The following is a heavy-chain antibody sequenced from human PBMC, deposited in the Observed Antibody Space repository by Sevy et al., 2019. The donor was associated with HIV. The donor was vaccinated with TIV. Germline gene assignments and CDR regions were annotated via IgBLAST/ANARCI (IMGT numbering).Heavy chain of an antibody. V-gene: IGHV1-18*01. CDR3: ARKKNLGEPSDP. Sequence: ASVKVSCKPSGYTFTTYGITWVRQAPGQGLEWMGWINTYNGNTNYAQKFQGRVTMTRDTSTSTAYMELSSLTSDDPAVYYCARKKNLGEPSDPWGQGTLVTVSS. CDR1: GYTFTTYG. D-gene: IGHD3-16*01. J-gene: IGHJ5*02. CDR2: INTYNGNT.